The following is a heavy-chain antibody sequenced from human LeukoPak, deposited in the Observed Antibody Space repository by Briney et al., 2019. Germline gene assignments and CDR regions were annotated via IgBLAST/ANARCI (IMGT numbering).Heavy chain of an antibody. D-gene: IGHD4-17*01. CDR1: GFTFGDYA. Sequence: PGGSLRLSCTASGFTFGDYAMSGVRQAPGKGLEWVGCIRSKADVGTTEYAASVKGRFTISRDDSKSIAYLQMNSLKTEDTAVYYCTRDDYGDYRGFDYWGQGTLVTVSS. CDR3: TRDDYGDYRGFDY. V-gene: IGHV3-49*04. J-gene: IGHJ4*02. CDR2: IRSKADVGTT.